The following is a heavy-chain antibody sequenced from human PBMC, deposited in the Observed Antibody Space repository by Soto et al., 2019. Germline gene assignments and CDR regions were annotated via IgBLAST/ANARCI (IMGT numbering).Heavy chain of an antibody. D-gene: IGHD2-15*01. J-gene: IGHJ4*02. CDR2: ISAYNGNT. V-gene: IGHV1-18*01. CDR1: GYTFASYA. Sequence: GASVKVSCKASGYTFASYAISWMRQAPGQGLERMGWISAYNGNTNYAQKLQGRVTMTTDTSTSTAYMELRSLRAEDTAVYFCARAGYCNTGGCYSSYFDYWGQGTLVTVSS. CDR3: ARAGYCNTGGCYSSYFDY.